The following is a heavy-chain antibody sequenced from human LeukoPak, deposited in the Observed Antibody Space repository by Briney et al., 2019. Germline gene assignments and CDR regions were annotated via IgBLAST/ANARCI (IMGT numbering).Heavy chain of an antibody. J-gene: IGHJ1*01. CDR1: GYTYTGYY. CDR3: ARGAGIAAAGGYFQH. Sequence: ASVKVSCKASGYTYTGYYMHWVRQAPGQGLEWMGWINPNSGGTNYAQKFQGWVTMTRDTSISTAYMELSRLRSDDTAVYYCARGAGIAAAGGYFQHWGWGTLVTVSS. D-gene: IGHD6-13*01. V-gene: IGHV1-2*04. CDR2: INPNSGGT.